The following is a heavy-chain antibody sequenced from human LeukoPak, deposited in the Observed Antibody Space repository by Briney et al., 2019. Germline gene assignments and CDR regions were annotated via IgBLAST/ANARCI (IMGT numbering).Heavy chain of an antibody. CDR2: IYSGGST. J-gene: IGHJ6*03. Sequence: GGSLRLSCAASGFTVSSNYMSWVRQAPGKGLEWVSVIYSGGSTYYADSVKGRFTISRDNSKNTLYLQMNSLRAEDTAVYYCARASISTDFWSGYYTGIGYYYYYMDVWGKGTTATVSS. CDR1: GFTVSSNY. V-gene: IGHV3-66*02. D-gene: IGHD3-3*01. CDR3: ARASISTDFWSGYYTGIGYYYYYMDV.